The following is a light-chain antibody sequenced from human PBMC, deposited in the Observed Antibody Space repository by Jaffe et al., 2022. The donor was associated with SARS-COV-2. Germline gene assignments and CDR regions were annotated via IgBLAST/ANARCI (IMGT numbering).Light chain of an antibody. J-gene: IGLJ2*01. V-gene: IGLV2-11*01. CDR1: SSDIGGYNY. Sequence: QSALTQPRSVSGSPGQSVAISCTGTSSDIGGYNYVSWYQQHPGKAPKLMIYDVTERPSGVPDRFSGSKSGSTASLTISGLQAEDEADYYCCSWAGNSLVFGGGTKVTVL. CDR3: CSWAGNSLV. CDR2: DVT.